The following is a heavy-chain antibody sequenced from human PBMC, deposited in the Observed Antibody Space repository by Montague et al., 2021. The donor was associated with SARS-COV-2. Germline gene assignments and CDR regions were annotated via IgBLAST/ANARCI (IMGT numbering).Heavy chain of an antibody. J-gene: IGHJ3*01. Sequence: SETLSLTCTVSGDSISSRYYCWSWIRQPAGKGLEWIGNIYYGGSTYYNPSLRSRVVLSAETSKSQFSLKLSSVTAADTSIYYCARRLDRSTVAFPAVFDLWGQGTMVIVSS. CDR3: ARRLDRSTVAFPAVFDL. CDR2: IYYGGST. D-gene: IGHD4-23*01. V-gene: IGHV4-39*07. CDR1: GDSISSRYYC.